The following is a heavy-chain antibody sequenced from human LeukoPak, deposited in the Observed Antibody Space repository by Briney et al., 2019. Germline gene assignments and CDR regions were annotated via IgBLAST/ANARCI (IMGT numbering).Heavy chain of an antibody. D-gene: IGHD1-26*01. Sequence: SLRXSSXAXGFTFXSYAMSWVRQAPGKGLEWVSAISGSGGSTYYADSVKGRFTISRDNSKNTLYLQMNSLRAEDTAVYYCAKDVEYSGSFVDYWGQGTLVTVSS. CDR2: ISGSGGST. V-gene: IGHV3-23*01. J-gene: IGHJ4*02. CDR3: AKDVEYSGSFVDY. CDR1: GFTFXSYA.